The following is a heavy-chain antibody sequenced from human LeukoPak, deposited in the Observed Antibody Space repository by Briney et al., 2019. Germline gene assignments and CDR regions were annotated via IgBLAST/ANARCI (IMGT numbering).Heavy chain of an antibody. CDR2: INPSGGST. CDR3: ARAYGASRWYYDSSGYVAFDY. CDR1: GYTFTSYG. V-gene: IGHV1-46*01. D-gene: IGHD3-22*01. Sequence: ASVKVSCKASGYTFTSYGISWVRQAPGQGLEWMGIINPSGGSTSYAQKFQGRVTMTRDTSTSTVYMELSSLRSEDTAVYYCARAYGASRWYYDSSGYVAFDYWGQGTLVTVSS. J-gene: IGHJ4*02.